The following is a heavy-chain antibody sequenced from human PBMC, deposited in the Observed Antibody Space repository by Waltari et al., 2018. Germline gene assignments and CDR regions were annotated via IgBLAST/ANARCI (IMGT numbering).Heavy chain of an antibody. CDR3: ARGAIVGPRGIDY. D-gene: IGHD3-22*01. Sequence: EVQLVESGGGLVKPGGSLRLSCAASGFTFSSYSMNWVRQAPGKGLEWVSSIISSSSYIYYADSVKGRFTTSRDNAKNSLYLQMNSLRAEDTAVYYCARGAIVGPRGIDYWGQGTLVTVSS. CDR1: GFTFSSYS. V-gene: IGHV3-21*01. CDR2: IISSSSYI. J-gene: IGHJ4*02.